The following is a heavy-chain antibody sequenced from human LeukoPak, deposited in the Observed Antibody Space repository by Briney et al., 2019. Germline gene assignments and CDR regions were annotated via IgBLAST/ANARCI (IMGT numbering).Heavy chain of an antibody. Sequence: GGSLRLSCAASEFTFSSYWMSWVRQAPGKGLEWVANIKQDGSEKYYVDSVKGRFAISRDNAKNSLYLQMNSLRAEDTAVYYCARDLGPGQYYYYYIDVWGKGTTVTVSS. J-gene: IGHJ6*03. CDR2: IKQDGSEK. CDR3: ARDLGPGQYYYYYIDV. CDR1: EFTFSSYW. V-gene: IGHV3-7*01.